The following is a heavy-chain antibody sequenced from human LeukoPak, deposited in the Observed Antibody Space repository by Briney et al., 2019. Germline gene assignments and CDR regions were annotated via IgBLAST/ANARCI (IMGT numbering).Heavy chain of an antibody. D-gene: IGHD3-10*01. V-gene: IGHV4-31*03. Sequence: PSQTLSLTCTVSGGSISSGGYYWSWIRQHPGKGLEWIGYIYYSGSTYYNPSLKSRVTISVDTSKNQSSLKLSSVTAADTAVYYCARDRLGFDWYFDLWGRGTLVTVSS. CDR2: IYYSGST. CDR1: GGSISSGGYY. CDR3: ARDRLGFDWYFDL. J-gene: IGHJ2*01.